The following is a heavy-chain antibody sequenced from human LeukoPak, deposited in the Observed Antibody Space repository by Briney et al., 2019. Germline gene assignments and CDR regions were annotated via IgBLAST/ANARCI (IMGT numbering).Heavy chain of an antibody. CDR3: ARVHYDFWSGYLYYFDY. Sequence: GGSLRLSCAASGFTFSSYWMSWVRQAPGKGLEWVANIKQDGSEKYYVDSVKGRFTISRDNAKNSLYLQMNSLRAEDTAVYYCARVHYDFWSGYLYYFDYWGQGTLATVSS. CDR1: GFTFSSYW. D-gene: IGHD3-3*01. CDR2: IKQDGSEK. V-gene: IGHV3-7*01. J-gene: IGHJ4*02.